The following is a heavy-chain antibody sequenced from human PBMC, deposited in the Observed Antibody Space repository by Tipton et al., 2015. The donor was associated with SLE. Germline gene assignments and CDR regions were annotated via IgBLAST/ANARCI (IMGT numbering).Heavy chain of an antibody. CDR3: ASGGYCSSTSCYNYYYGMDI. J-gene: IGHJ6*02. CDR2: LNPKSGGT. D-gene: IGHD2-2*01. V-gene: IGHV1-2*02. Sequence: QLVQSGAEVKKPGASVKVSCKTSGYTITNYYLHWVRQAPGQGLEWMGWLNPKSGGTNYAQKFQGRVTMTRSTSTSTAYMELSSLRSEDTAVYYCASGGYCSSTSCYNYYYGMDIWGQGTTVTVSS. CDR1: GYTITNYY.